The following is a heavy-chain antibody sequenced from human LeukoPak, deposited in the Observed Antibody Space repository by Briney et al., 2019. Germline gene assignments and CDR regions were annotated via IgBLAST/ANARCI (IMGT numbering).Heavy chain of an antibody. CDR3: ARGRGWVDH. Sequence: GGYLRLSCAASGFTFSSYWMSWVRQAPEKGLEWVANIHDDGIVTHYVDSVKGRFTISRDNARNSVNLQLNSLRVEDTALYYCARGRGWVDHWGQGTLVTVSS. D-gene: IGHD3-16*01. V-gene: IGHV3-7*01. CDR2: IHDDGIVT. J-gene: IGHJ4*02. CDR1: GFTFSSYW.